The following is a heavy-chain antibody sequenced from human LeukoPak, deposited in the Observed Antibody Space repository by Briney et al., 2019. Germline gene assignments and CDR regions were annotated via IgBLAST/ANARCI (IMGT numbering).Heavy chain of an antibody. Sequence: ASVKVSCKASGYTFTGYYMHWVRQAPGQGLEWMGWINPKSGGTNYAQKFQGRVTMTRDTSISTAYMELSRLRSDDTAVYYCAREIVVVPAAQTYYYYYMDVWGKGTTVTVSS. CDR3: AREIVVVPAAQTYYYYYMDV. CDR1: GYTFTGYY. V-gene: IGHV1-2*02. J-gene: IGHJ6*03. CDR2: INPKSGGT. D-gene: IGHD2-2*01.